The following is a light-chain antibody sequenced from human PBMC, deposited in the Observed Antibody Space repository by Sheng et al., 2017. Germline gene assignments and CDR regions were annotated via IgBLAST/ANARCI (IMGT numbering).Light chain of an antibody. CDR2: DAS. V-gene: IGKV3-11*01. Sequence: VLTQSPATLSLSPGERATLSCRASQSLSHYLAWYQQKPGQAPRLLIYDASNRATDIPARFSGSGSGTEFTLTINSLQPDDSATYFCQRLNAYPLTFGGGTKVEI. CDR1: QSLSHY. CDR3: QRLNAYPLT. J-gene: IGKJ4*01.